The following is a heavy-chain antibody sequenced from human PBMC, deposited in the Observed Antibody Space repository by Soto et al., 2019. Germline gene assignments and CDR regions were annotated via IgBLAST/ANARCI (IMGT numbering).Heavy chain of an antibody. D-gene: IGHD5-12*01. Sequence: GGSLRLSCAASGFTFSSYGMHWVRQAPGKGLEWVAVISYDGSNKYYADSVKGRFTISRDNSKNTLYLQMNSLRAEDTAVYYCAKTPRRDGYNPLDYWGQGTLVPVSS. J-gene: IGHJ4*02. CDR3: AKTPRRDGYNPLDY. V-gene: IGHV3-30*18. CDR2: ISYDGSNK. CDR1: GFTFSSYG.